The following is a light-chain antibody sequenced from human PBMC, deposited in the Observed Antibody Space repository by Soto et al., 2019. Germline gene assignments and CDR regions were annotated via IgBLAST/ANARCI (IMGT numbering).Light chain of an antibody. CDR1: QNVDSN. CDR2: GAS. V-gene: IGKV3-15*01. J-gene: IGKJ4*01. CDR3: QQSNNWPDT. Sequence: EIVLTQSPGTLSLSPGERATLSCRASQNVDSNYLAWYQQKPGQAPRLLIYGASTRATGIPARFSGSGSGTEFTLTISSLQSEDFAVYYCQQSNNWPDTFGGGTKVDIK.